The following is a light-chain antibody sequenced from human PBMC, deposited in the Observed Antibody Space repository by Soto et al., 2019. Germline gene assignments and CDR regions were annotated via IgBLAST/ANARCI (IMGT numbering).Light chain of an antibody. CDR3: LLSVGAAVV. V-gene: IGLV7-46*01. CDR1: TGAVTSGHF. Sequence: QAVVTQEPSLTVSPGGTVTLTCGSRTGAVTSGHFPYWFQQKPGQAPRTLIYDTTRKYSWTPARFSGSLLGGKAALTLSGAQPEDEADYYCLLSVGAAVVFGGGTKVTVL. CDR2: DTT. J-gene: IGLJ2*01.